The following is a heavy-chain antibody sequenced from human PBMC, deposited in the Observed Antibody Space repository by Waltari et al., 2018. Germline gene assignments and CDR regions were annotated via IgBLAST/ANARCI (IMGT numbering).Heavy chain of an antibody. J-gene: IGHJ4*02. V-gene: IGHV3-74*03. CDR2: MTTDGTSI. Sequence: EVQLVNSGGGLVQPGGSLRLSCAASDFFTDYWLDWVRKAPGKGLLWVSCMTTDGTSITYADSVKGRFTISRDSAKNTYYLQMNSLRAEDTAVYYCTRNPGYWGQGTLVTVSS. CDR3: TRNPGY. CDR1: DFFTDYW.